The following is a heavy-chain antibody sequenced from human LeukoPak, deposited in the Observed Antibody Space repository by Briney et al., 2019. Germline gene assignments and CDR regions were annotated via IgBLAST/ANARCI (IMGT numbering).Heavy chain of an antibody. CDR3: AKDIGKYAEGPIDY. V-gene: IGHV3-9*01. J-gene: IGHJ4*02. Sequence: GGSLRLSCAASGFTFDDYAMHWVRQAPGKGLEWVSGISWNSGSIGYADSVKGRFTISRDNAKNSLYLQMNSLRAEDTALYYCAKDIGKYAEGPIDYWGQGTLVTVSS. D-gene: IGHD2-8*01. CDR2: ISWNSGSI. CDR1: GFTFDDYA.